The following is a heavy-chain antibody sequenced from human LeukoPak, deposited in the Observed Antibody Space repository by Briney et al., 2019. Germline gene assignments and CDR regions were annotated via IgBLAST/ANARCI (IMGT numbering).Heavy chain of an antibody. CDR2: MNPNSGNT. CDR3: ARVMVVRGVIFWWFDP. D-gene: IGHD3-10*01. V-gene: IGHV1-8*01. CDR1: GYTFTSYD. Sequence: GASVKVCCKASGYTFTSYDINWVRQATGQGLEWMGWMNPNSGNTGYAQKFQGRVTMTRNTSISAAYMELSSLRSEDTAVYYCARVMVVRGVIFWWFDPWGQGTLVTVSS. J-gene: IGHJ5*02.